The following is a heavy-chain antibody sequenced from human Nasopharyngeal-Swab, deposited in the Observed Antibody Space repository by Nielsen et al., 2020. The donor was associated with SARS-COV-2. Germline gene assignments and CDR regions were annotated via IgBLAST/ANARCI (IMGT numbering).Heavy chain of an antibody. V-gene: IGHV1-69*04. J-gene: IGHJ6*02. CDR3: ATSYGSGMRDYYYSGMDV. D-gene: IGHD3-10*01. CDR2: IIPILGIA. Sequence: SVKVSCKDSGGTFSSYAISWVRQAPGKGLEWMGRIIPILGIANYAQKFQGRVTITADKSTSTAYMELSSLRSEDTAVYYCATSYGSGMRDYYYSGMDVWGQGTTVTVSS. CDR1: GGTFSSYA.